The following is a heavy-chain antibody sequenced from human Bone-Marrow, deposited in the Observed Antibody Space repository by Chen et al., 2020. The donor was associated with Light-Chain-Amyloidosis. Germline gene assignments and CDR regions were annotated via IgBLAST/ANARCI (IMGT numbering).Heavy chain of an antibody. CDR3: ARDETPIFGVVTYNWFDP. CDR1: GGTFNSYG. CDR2: IIPMFGRA. Sequence: QVQLVQSGAEVKKPGSSVKVSCRASGGTFNSYGVSWIRQAPGQGLEGMGWIIPMFGRANYAQKFQGRVTMTADESTNTAYMELSRLGSEDTAVYYCARDETPIFGVVTYNWFDPWGQGTLVTVSS. V-gene: IGHV1-69*01. D-gene: IGHD3-3*01. J-gene: IGHJ5*02.